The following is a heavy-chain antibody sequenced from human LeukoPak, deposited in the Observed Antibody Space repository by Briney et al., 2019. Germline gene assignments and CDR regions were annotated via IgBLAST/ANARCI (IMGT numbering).Heavy chain of an antibody. CDR2: ISRSGSTI. J-gene: IGHJ1*01. CDR1: GFTFSSYE. D-gene: IGHD6-19*01. V-gene: IGHV3-48*03. CDR3: ARDYNSGWDNIIEYLQH. Sequence: PGGSLRLSCAASGFTFSSYEMNWVRQAPGKGLEWVSFISRSGSTIYYADSVKGRFTISRDNAKNSLYLQMNSLRAEDTALYYCARDYNSGWDNIIEYLQHWGQGTLVTVSS.